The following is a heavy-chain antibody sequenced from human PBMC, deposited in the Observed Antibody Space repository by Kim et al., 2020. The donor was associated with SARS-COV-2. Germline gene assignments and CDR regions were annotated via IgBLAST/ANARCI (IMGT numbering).Heavy chain of an antibody. CDR2: IDYSGTT. CDR1: GASINNVGYY. CDR3: ARDRSRLAAYYKDNWFDP. J-gene: IGHJ5*02. V-gene: IGHV4-31*01. Sequence: SETLSLTCTVSGASINNVGYYWSWIRQHPGKGLEWIGYIDYSGTTQYNPSLKSPVSISRDTSKNQFSLEVTSVTAADSAVYYCARDRSRLAAYYKDNWFDPWGQGIQVLVSS. D-gene: IGHD3-9*01.